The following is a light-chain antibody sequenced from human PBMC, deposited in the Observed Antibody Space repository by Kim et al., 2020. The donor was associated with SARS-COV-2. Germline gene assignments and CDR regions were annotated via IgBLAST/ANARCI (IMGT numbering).Light chain of an antibody. CDR2: DNN. V-gene: IGLV1-44*01. Sequence: QSVLTQPPSASGTPGQRVSISCSGSSSNIGINAVNWYQQLPGTAPKLLIYDNNQRPSGVPDRFSGSRSGTSASLAISGLQSEDEAEYYCGAWDDGLNGLYVFGTGTKVTVL. J-gene: IGLJ1*01. CDR1: SSNIGINA. CDR3: GAWDDGLNGLYV.